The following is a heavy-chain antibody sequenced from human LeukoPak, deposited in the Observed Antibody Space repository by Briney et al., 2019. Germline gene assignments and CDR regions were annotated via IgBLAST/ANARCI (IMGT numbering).Heavy chain of an antibody. D-gene: IGHD3-9*01. CDR3: ARDHGGYDILFYFDY. CDR2: INHSGST. Sequence: SETLSLTCAVYGGSFSGYYWSWIRQPPGKGLEWIGEINHSGSTNYNPSLKSRVTISVDTSKNQFSLKLSSVTAADTAVYYCARDHGGYDILFYFDYWGQGTLVTVSS. CDR1: GGSFSGYY. V-gene: IGHV4-34*01. J-gene: IGHJ4*02.